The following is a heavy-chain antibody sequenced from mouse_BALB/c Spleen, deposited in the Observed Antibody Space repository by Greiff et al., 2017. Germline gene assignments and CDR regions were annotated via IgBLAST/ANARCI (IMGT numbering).Heavy chain of an antibody. CDR1: GYTFTSYW. V-gene: IGHV1S81*02. CDR2: INPSNGRT. D-gene: IGHD1-2*01. CDR3: AKGGLRLPYCDY. Sequence: QVQLQQPGAELVKPGASVKLSCKASGYTFTSYWMHWVKQRPGQGLEWIGEINPSNGRTNYNEKFKSKATLTVDKSSSTAYIQLSSLTSEDSAVYYCAKGGLRLPYCDYWGQGTTLTVSS. J-gene: IGHJ2*01.